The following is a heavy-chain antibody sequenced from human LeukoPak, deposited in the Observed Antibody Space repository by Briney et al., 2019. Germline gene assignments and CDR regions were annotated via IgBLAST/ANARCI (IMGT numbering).Heavy chain of an antibody. CDR3: ARAAYSDEGMDV. CDR1: GLTFSSYW. V-gene: IGHV3-7*01. Sequence: GGSLRLSCVASGLTFSSYWMTWVRQAPGKGLEWVANINPDESTKNCADSVEGRFTISRDNAKHSLYLQMNSLRAEETAVYYCARAAYSDEGMDVWGRGTTVTVSS. J-gene: IGHJ6*03. CDR2: INPDESTK. D-gene: IGHD2-15*01.